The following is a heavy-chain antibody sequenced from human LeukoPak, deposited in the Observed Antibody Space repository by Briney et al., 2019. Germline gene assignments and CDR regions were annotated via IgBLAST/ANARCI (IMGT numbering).Heavy chain of an antibody. Sequence: PSETLSLTCTVSGGSISSYYWSWIRQPPGKGLEWIGYISSSGSTNYNPSLKSPVTMPIDTSKKEFSLNLTSVTAADTAIYYCASLDYYDSSGYLYYWGQGTLVTVSS. CDR3: ASLDYYDSSGYLYY. D-gene: IGHD3-22*01. V-gene: IGHV4-59*01. CDR2: ISSSGST. J-gene: IGHJ4*02. CDR1: GGSISSYY.